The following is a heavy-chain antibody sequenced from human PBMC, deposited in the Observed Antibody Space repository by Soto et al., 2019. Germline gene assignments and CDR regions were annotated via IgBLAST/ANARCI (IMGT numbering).Heavy chain of an antibody. CDR3: AKARCTSSTCYVPYS. Sequence: EVQLLESGGGLVQPGGSLRLSCVASGFTFSTYTMSWVSRAPGKGLEWVSVISGTMGSVRDPYYADSVQGRFTISRDDFKSTLYLQMNSLRAEDTAIYYCAKARCTSSTCYVPYSWGQGTLVTVSS. J-gene: IGHJ4*02. V-gene: IGHV3-23*01. CDR1: GFTFSTYT. D-gene: IGHD2-15*01. CDR2: ISGTMGSVRDP.